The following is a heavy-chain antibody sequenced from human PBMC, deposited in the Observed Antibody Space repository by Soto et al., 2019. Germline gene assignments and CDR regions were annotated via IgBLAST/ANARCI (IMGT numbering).Heavy chain of an antibody. J-gene: IGHJ4*02. CDR2: ISVRSGKS. CDR3: ARDWEGGTFEISAS. V-gene: IGHV1-18*01. D-gene: IGHD1-26*01. Sequence: QVQLVQSGAEVRQPGASVRVSCKTSGYTFNNYGISWARQAPGQGLEWMGWISVRSGKSERAQKLQGRVTMNSDTSASIVYMELRGLRSDDTDFYYCARDWEGGTFEISASWGQGTPVTVSS. CDR1: GYTFNNYG.